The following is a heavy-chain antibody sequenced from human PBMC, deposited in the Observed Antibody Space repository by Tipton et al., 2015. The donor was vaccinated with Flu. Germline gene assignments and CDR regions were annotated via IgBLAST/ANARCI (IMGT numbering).Heavy chain of an antibody. Sequence: SLRLSCAASGFTFNTYAMSWVRQAPGKGLEWVSGISYYGGKTYFADSVKGRFTISRDNSKNTLYLQMHSLRAEDTAVYYCAKVIPELVAGLDYRGQGNPVTVSS. J-gene: IGHJ4*02. CDR3: AKVIPELVAGLDY. V-gene: IGHV3-23*01. CDR1: GFTFNTYA. CDR2: ISYYGGKT. D-gene: IGHD6-19*01.